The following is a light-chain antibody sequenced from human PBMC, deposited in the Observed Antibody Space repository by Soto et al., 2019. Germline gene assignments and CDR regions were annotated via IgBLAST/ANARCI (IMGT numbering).Light chain of an antibody. CDR1: SFKIGNYY. J-gene: IGLJ3*02. Sequence: QSVLTQPPSASGTPGQRVAISCSGSSFKIGNYYVYWYQQLPGTAPKLLIYRNNQRPSGVPDRFSGSKSDTSASLAISGLRSEDEADYYCAIWGDSLSGWVFGGGTQLTVL. CDR3: AIWGDSLSGWV. CDR2: RNN. V-gene: IGLV1-47*01.